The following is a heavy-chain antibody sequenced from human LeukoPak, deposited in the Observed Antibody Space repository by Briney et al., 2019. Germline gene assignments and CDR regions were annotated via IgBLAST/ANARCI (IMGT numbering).Heavy chain of an antibody. V-gene: IGHV1-69*05. CDR3: ARGAGYSYGRNFDY. CDR1: GGTFSSYA. Sequence: SVKVSCXASGGTFSSYAISWVRQAPGQGLEWMGRIIPIFGTANYAQKFQGRVTITTDESTSTAYMELSSLRSEDTAVYYCARGAGYSYGRNFDYWGQGTLVTVSS. J-gene: IGHJ4*02. D-gene: IGHD5-18*01. CDR2: IIPIFGTA.